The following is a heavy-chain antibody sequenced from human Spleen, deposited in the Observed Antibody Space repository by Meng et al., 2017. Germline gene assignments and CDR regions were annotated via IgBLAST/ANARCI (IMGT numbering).Heavy chain of an antibody. V-gene: IGHV4-34*01. CDR3: ARGSYDFWSGYYTLFDY. CDR2: INHSGST. J-gene: IGHJ4*02. D-gene: IGHD3-3*01. CDR1: GGSFSGYY. Sequence: SETLSLTCAVYGGSFSGYYWSWIRQPPGKGLEWIGEINHSGSTNYNPSLKSRVTISVDTSKNQFSLKLSSVTAADTAAYYCARGSYDFWSGYYTLFDYWGQGTLVTVSS.